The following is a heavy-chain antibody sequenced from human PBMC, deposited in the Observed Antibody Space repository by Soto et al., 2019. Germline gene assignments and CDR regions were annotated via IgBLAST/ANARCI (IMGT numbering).Heavy chain of an antibody. J-gene: IGHJ4*02. Sequence: PXGTLSLTCTVSGGSISNYYWSWIRQPPGKGLEWIGYIYYSGSTNYNPSLKSRVTISIDTSKTQFSLKLSSVKAADSAVYYCARSDETARPFSATDYYFDYWGQGTLVTVSS. CDR1: GGSISNYY. CDR2: IYYSGST. V-gene: IGHV4-59*01. D-gene: IGHD6-6*01. CDR3: ARSDETARPFSATDYYFDY.